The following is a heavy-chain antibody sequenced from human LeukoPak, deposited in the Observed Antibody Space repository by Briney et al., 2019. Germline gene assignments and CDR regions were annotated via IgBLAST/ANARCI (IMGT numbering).Heavy chain of an antibody. Sequence: ASVKVSCKASGGTFSSYTISWVRQAPGQGLEWMGRIIPILDIANYAQKFQGRVTITADKSTSTAYMELSSLRSEDTAVYYCASTASDYYDSSGYYLDYWGQGTLVTVSS. J-gene: IGHJ4*02. CDR3: ASTASDYYDSSGYYLDY. V-gene: IGHV1-69*02. CDR1: GGTFSSYT. D-gene: IGHD3-22*01. CDR2: IIPILDIA.